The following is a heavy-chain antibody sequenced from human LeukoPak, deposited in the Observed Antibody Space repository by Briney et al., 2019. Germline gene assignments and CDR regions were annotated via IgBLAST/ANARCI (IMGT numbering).Heavy chain of an antibody. CDR3: ARGRRISYYYYYYMDV. D-gene: IGHD2-15*01. CDR2: IIPILGIA. Sequence: ASVKVSCKASGGTFSSYAISWVRQAPGQGLEWMGRIIPILGIANYAQKFQGRVTITTDESTSTAYMELSSLRSEDTAVYYCARGRRISYYYYYYMDVWGKGTTVTVSS. CDR1: GGTFSSYA. V-gene: IGHV1-69*04. J-gene: IGHJ6*03.